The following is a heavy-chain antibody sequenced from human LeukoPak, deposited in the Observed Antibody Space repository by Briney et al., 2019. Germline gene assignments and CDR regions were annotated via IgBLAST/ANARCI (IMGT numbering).Heavy chain of an antibody. Sequence: SVKVSCKTSGYTFFSYGVSWVRQAPGQGLEWMGWIDTYRGSTNYAQNLKGRVTMTTDTSTSTAYMELRGLRSDDTAVYYCARDYYDSSGPSDYWGQGTLVTVSS. CDR3: ARDYYDSSGPSDY. V-gene: IGHV1-18*01. CDR2: IDTYRGST. J-gene: IGHJ4*02. D-gene: IGHD3-22*01. CDR1: GYTFFSYG.